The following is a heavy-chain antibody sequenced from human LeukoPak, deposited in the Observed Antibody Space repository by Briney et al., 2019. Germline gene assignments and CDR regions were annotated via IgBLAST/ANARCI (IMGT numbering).Heavy chain of an antibody. J-gene: IGHJ6*02. CDR3: AREYSSSSYYYGMDV. Sequence: GGSLRLSCAASGFTFSSYSMNWVRQAPGKGLEWVSSISSSSSYIYYADSVRGRFTISRDNAKNSLYLQMNSLRAEDTAVYYCAREYSSSSYYYGMDVWGQGTTVTVSS. D-gene: IGHD6-6*01. CDR2: ISSSSSYI. V-gene: IGHV3-21*01. CDR1: GFTFSSYS.